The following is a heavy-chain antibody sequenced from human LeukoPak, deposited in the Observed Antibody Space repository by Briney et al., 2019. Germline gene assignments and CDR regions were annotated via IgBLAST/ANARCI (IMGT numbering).Heavy chain of an antibody. CDR3: ARDYSWELGAFDI. J-gene: IGHJ3*02. CDR2: IYTSGST. D-gene: IGHD1-26*01. Sequence: SETLSLTCTVSGDSISSYYWSWLRQPAGKGLEWIGRIYTSGSTNYNPSLKSRVTMSVDTSKNQFSLKLSSVTAADTAVYYCARDYSWELGAFDIWGQGTMVTVSS. V-gene: IGHV4-4*07. CDR1: GDSISSYY.